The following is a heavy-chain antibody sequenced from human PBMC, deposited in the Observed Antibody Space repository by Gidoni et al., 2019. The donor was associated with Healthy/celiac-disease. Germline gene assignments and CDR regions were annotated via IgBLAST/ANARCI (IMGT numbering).Heavy chain of an antibody. J-gene: IGHJ4*02. CDR1: GFTFSSYA. CDR3: AKRVMITFGGVIVMSYFDY. Sequence: EVQLLESGGGLVQPGGSLRLSCAASGFTFSSYAMSSVRQAPGKGLEWVSAISGSGGSTYYADSVKGRFTISRDNSKNTLYLQMNSLRAEDTAVYYCAKRVMITFGGVIVMSYFDYWGQGTLVTVSS. V-gene: IGHV3-23*01. CDR2: ISGSGGST. D-gene: IGHD3-16*02.